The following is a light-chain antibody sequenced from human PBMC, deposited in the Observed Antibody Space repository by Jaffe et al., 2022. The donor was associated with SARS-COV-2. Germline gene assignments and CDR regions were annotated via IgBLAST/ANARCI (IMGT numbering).Light chain of an antibody. Sequence: DFQMTQSPSTLSASVGDRVTIRCRTSQSISSWLVWYQHKPGRAPKLLITKASMLESGVPSRFSGSGSGTDFTLTITSLQPDDFATYYCQYSDTFGQGTKLEIK. CDR1: QSISSW. V-gene: IGKV1-5*03. CDR2: KAS. J-gene: IGKJ2*01. CDR3: QYSDT.